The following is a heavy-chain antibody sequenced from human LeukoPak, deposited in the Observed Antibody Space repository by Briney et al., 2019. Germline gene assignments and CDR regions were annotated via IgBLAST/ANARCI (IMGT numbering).Heavy chain of an antibody. CDR1: GGTFSSYA. CDR2: IIPIFGTA. Sequence: SVKVSCKASGGTFSSYAISWVRQAPGQGLEWMGGIIPIFGTANYAQKFQGRVTITADESTSTAYMELRSLRSDDTAVYYCARDRNYGDDYWGQGTLVTVSS. J-gene: IGHJ4*02. CDR3: ARDRNYGDDY. D-gene: IGHD4-17*01. V-gene: IGHV1-69*13.